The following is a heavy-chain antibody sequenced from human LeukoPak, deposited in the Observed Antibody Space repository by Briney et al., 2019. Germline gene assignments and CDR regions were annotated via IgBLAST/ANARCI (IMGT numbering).Heavy chain of an antibody. CDR2: ISYDGSNK. D-gene: IGHD6-19*01. J-gene: IGHJ4*02. V-gene: IGHV3-30*18. Sequence: PGRSLRLSCAASGFAFSSYGMRWVRQAPGKGLEWVAVISYDGSNKYYADSVKGRFTISRDNSKNTLYLQMNSLRAEDTAVYYCAKGLYSSGWYGGDYWGRGTLVTVSS. CDR3: AKGLYSSGWYGGDY. CDR1: GFAFSSYG.